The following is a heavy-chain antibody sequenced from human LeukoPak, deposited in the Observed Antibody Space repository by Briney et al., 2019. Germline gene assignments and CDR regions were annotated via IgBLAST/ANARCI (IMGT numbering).Heavy chain of an antibody. CDR2: IKQDGSEK. CDR3: AKPQYSGSYFYYGMDV. CDR1: GFTFSSYW. D-gene: IGHD1-26*01. J-gene: IGHJ6*02. V-gene: IGHV3-7*01. Sequence: GGSLRLSCAASSGFTFSSYWLSWVRQAPGKGLEWVANIKQDGSEKYYVDSVKGRFTISRDNAKNLLYLQMNSLRAEDTAVYYCAKPQYSGSYFYYGMDVWGQGTTVTVSS.